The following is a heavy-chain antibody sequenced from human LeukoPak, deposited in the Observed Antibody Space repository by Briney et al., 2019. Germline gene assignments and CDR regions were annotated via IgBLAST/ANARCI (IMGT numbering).Heavy chain of an antibody. CDR1: GYTFTGYY. CDR3: ARDDTLGY. D-gene: IGHD2-15*01. J-gene: IGHJ4*02. CDR2: INPNSGDT. Sequence: ASVKVCCKASGYTFTGYYMHWVRQAPGQGLEWMGWINPNSGDTNYAQKFQGRVTMTRDTSISTAYMELSRLRSDDTAVYYCARDDTLGYWGQGTLVTVSS. V-gene: IGHV1-2*02.